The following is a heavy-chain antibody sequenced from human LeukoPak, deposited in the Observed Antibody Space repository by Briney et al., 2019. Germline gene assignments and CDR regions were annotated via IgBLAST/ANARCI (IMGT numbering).Heavy chain of an antibody. D-gene: IGHD3-16*02. V-gene: IGHV3-48*03. CDR2: ISSSGLTI. J-gene: IGHJ4*02. Sequence: PGGSLRLSCAASGSIFSSYDMNWVRQAPGKGLEWVSHISSSGLTIYYTDSVKGRFTISRDNSKNTLYLQMNSLRAEDTAVYYCARDYRLDYFDYWGQGTLVTVSS. CDR3: ARDYRLDYFDY. CDR1: GSIFSSYD.